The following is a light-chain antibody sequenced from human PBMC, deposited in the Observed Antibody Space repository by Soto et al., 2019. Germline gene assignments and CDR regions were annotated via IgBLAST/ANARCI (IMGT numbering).Light chain of an antibody. J-gene: IGKJ1*01. Sequence: IQMTQSPSSVSASVGDRVTITCRASQGINSWLAWYQQKAGKAPNLLIYAASSLQSGVPSRFSGSGSGTDFTLTIISLQPEDSASYYFQQGNGFPWTFGQGTKVEIK. CDR2: AAS. CDR1: QGINSW. CDR3: QQGNGFPWT. V-gene: IGKV1-12*02.